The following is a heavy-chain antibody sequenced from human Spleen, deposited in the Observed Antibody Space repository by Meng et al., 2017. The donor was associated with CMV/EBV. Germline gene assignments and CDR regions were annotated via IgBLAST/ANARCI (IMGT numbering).Heavy chain of an antibody. D-gene: IGHD2-15*01. Sequence: ASVKVSCKASGYTFTGYYMHWVRQAPGQGLEWMGWINPNSGGTNYAQKFQGRVTMTRDTSISTVYMELSRLRSDDTAVYYCARDMVVAATESYYYYGMDVWGQGTTVTVSS. CDR1: GYTFTGYY. CDR3: ARDMVVAATESYYYYGMDV. CDR2: INPNSGGT. V-gene: IGHV1-2*02. J-gene: IGHJ6*02.